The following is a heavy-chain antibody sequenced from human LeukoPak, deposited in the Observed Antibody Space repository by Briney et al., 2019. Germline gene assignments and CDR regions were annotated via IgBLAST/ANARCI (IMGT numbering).Heavy chain of an antibody. J-gene: IGHJ6*03. CDR2: INPSGGST. D-gene: IGHD3-22*01. Sequence: ASVKVSCKSSGYTFTRYYMHWVRQAPGQGFEWMGIINPSGGSTSYAQKFQGRVTMTRDTSTSTVYMELSSLRSEDTAVYYCARVGDSSGYRYYYYYMDVWGKGTTVTISS. CDR1: GYTFTRYY. V-gene: IGHV1-46*01. CDR3: ARVGDSSGYRYYYYYMDV.